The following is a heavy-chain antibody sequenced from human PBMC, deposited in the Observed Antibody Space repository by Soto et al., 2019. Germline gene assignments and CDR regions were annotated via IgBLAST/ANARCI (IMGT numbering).Heavy chain of an antibody. J-gene: IGHJ3*02. CDR2: IYYSGST. D-gene: IGHD3-16*01. CDR3: ARHGGRLDAFDI. CDR1: GGSISSYY. Sequence: QVQLQESGPGLVKPSETLSLTCTVSGGSISSYYWSWIRQPPGKGLEWIGYIYYSGSTNYNPSLKSRVTISVDTSKNPFSLKLSSVTAADTAVYYCARHGGRLDAFDIWGQGTMVTVSS. V-gene: IGHV4-59*08.